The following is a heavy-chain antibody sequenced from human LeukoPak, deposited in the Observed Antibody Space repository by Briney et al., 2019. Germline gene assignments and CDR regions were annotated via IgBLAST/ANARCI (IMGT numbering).Heavy chain of an antibody. CDR3: ARRVAAHTLDY. V-gene: IGHV4-61*02. D-gene: IGHD6-6*01. J-gene: IGHJ4*02. CDR2: ISSSGST. CDR1: GDSISSGDYY. Sequence: SQTLSLTCTVSGDSISSGDYYWSWIRQPAGKGLEWIGRISSSGSTNYNPSLKSRVTISVDTSKNQFSLKLSSVTAADTAVYYCARRVAAHTLDYWGQGTLVTVSS.